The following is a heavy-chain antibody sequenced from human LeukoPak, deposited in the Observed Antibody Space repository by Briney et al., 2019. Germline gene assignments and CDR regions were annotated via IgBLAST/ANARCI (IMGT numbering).Heavy chain of an antibody. CDR2: IYYSGST. V-gene: IGHV4-31*03. J-gene: IGHJ3*02. Sequence: SETLSLTCTVSGGSISSGGYYWSWIRQHPGKGLEWIGYIYYSGSTYYNPSLKSRVTISVDTSKNQFSLKLTSMTAADTAVYYCARDTVPGDSFDIWGQGTMVTVSS. CDR3: ARDTVPGDSFDI. CDR1: GGSISSGGYY.